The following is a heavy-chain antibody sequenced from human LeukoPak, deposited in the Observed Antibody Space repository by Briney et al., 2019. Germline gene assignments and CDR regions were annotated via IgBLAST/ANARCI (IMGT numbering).Heavy chain of an antibody. Sequence: SETLSLTCAVSGYSISSGYYWGWIRQPPGKGLEWIGSIYHSGSTYYNPSLKSRVTISIDTSKNQFSLKLSPVTAADTAVYHCARQRGYSWFDPWGQGTLVTVSS. D-gene: IGHD6-13*01. J-gene: IGHJ5*02. CDR1: GYSISSGYY. CDR2: IYHSGST. CDR3: ARQRGYSWFDP. V-gene: IGHV4-38-2*01.